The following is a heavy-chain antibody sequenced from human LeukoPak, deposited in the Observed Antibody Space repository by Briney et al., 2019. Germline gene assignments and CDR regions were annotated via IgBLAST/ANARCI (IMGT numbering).Heavy chain of an antibody. Sequence: PGGSLRLSCAASGFTFSSYWMHWVRQAPGKGLVWVSRINSDGSSTSYADSVKGRFTISRDTAKNSLYLQINSLRDEDTAVYYCARASSGYGSHYYFYGMDVWGQGTTVTVSS. CDR2: INSDGSST. CDR1: GFTFSSYW. V-gene: IGHV3-74*01. D-gene: IGHD3-22*01. J-gene: IGHJ6*02. CDR3: ARASSGYGSHYYFYGMDV.